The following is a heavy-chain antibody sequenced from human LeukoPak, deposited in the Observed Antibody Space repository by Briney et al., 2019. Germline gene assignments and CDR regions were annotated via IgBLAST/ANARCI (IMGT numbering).Heavy chain of an antibody. Sequence: PGGSLRLSCAASGFTFSSNYMSWVRQAPGKGLEWVSSISSSSSYIYYADSVKGRFTISRDNAKNSLYLQMNSLRAEDTAVYYCARGVAYSYGYGDPKWGQGTLVTVSS. CDR2: ISSSSSYI. CDR3: ARGVAYSYGYGDPK. V-gene: IGHV3-21*01. J-gene: IGHJ4*02. D-gene: IGHD5-18*01. CDR1: GFTFSSNY.